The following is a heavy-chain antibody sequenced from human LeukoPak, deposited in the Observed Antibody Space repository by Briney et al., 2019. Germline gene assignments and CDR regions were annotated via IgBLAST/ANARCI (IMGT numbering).Heavy chain of an antibody. CDR3: VRDSRYCPDV. D-gene: IGHD2-15*01. CDR2: IISDGSSA. V-gene: IGHV3-74*01. J-gene: IGHJ6*02. Sequence: PGGSLRLSCAASGFTFSMYWTHWVRQAPGKGLVWVSRIISDGSSASYADSVKGRFTISRDNAKNTLYLEMNSLRAEDTAVYYCVRDSRYCPDVWGQGTTVTVSS. CDR1: GFTFSMYW.